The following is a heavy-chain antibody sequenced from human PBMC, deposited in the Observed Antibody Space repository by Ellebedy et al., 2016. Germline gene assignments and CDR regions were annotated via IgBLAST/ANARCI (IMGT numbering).Heavy chain of an antibody. Sequence: GESLKISCQGSGYSFTSYWIGWVRQMPGKGLEWMGIIYHGDSDTRYIPSFQGQVNITADKSISTAYLHGSSLKASDTAMYYSARQKPEADYDILTGYSEYYFDYWGQGTLVTVSS. V-gene: IGHV5-51*01. CDR1: GYSFTSYW. CDR2: IYHGDSDT. J-gene: IGHJ4*02. D-gene: IGHD3-9*01. CDR3: ARQKPEADYDILTGYSEYYFDY.